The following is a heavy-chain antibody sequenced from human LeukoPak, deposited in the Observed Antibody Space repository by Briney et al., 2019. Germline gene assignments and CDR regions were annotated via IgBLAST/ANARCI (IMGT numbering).Heavy chain of an antibody. CDR1: GGSISSSNW. CDR3: ARDLVEAPSMGYYYYYMDV. J-gene: IGHJ6*03. Sequence: PSGTLSLTCAVSGGSISSSNWWSWVRQPPGKGLEWIGEIYHSGSTNYNPSLKSRVTISVDTSKNQFSLKLSSVTAADTAVYYCARDLVEAPSMGYYYYYMDVWGKGTTVTISS. V-gene: IGHV4-4*02. D-gene: IGHD2-21*01. CDR2: IYHSGST.